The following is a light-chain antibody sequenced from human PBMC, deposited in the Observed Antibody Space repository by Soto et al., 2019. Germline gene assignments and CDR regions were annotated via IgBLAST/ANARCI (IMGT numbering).Light chain of an antibody. V-gene: IGKV1-8*01. Sequence: AIRMTQSPSSLPAYTGDRVTINCRASQGISSYLAWYQQKPGKAPKLLIYAPSTLQSGVPSRFSGSGSGTDFTLTISVLQSEDFATYYCQQYYSYLTFGPGTKVDIK. CDR3: QQYYSYLT. CDR1: QGISSY. CDR2: APS. J-gene: IGKJ3*01.